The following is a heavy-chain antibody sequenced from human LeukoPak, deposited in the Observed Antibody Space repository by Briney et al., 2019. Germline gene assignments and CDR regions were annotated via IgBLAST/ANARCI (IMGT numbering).Heavy chain of an antibody. CDR1: GFTFSSYA. J-gene: IGHJ4*02. V-gene: IGHV3-64*01. CDR3: AREYCSSTSCYSDY. CDR2: ISSNGGST. D-gene: IGHD2-2*01. Sequence: GGSLRLSCAASGFTFSSYAMHWVRQAPGKGLEYVSAISSNGGSTYYANSVKGRFTISRDNSKNTLYLQMGSLRAEDMGVYYCAREYCSSTSCYSDYWGQGTLVTVSS.